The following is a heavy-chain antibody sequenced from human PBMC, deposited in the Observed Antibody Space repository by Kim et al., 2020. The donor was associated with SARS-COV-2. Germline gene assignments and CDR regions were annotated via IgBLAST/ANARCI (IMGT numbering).Heavy chain of an antibody. V-gene: IGHV3-11*03. D-gene: IGHD1-26*01. CDR2: ISTSSSYT. CDR1: GFIFSDYY. CDR3: ARFMSGTYGSYYYYGMDV. Sequence: GGSLRLSCAASGFIFSDYYMSWIRQAPGKGLEWVSYISTSSSYTNYADSVKGRFTISRDNAKNSLYLQMNSLRAEDTAVYYCARFMSGTYGSYYYYGMDVWGQGATLTVSS. J-gene: IGHJ6*02.